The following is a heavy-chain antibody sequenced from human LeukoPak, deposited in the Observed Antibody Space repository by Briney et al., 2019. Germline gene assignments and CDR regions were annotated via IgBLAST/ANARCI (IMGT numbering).Heavy chain of an antibody. Sequence: ASAKVSCKASGYTFTSYHMHWVRQAPGQGLEWMGIINPSGGSTNYAQKFQGRVTMTRDMSTSTVYMELSSLRSEDTAVYYCARAGTAMVIGEPDYWGQGTLVTVSS. J-gene: IGHJ4*02. CDR2: INPSGGST. V-gene: IGHV1-46*01. CDR1: GYTFTSYH. CDR3: ARAGTAMVIGEPDY. D-gene: IGHD5-18*01.